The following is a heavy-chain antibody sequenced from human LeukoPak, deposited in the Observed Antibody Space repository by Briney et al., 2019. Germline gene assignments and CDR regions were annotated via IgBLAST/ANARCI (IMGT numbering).Heavy chain of an antibody. J-gene: IGHJ6*02. CDR1: GYTFTGYY. V-gene: IGHV1-2*02. Sequence: ASVKVSCKASGYTFTGYYMHWVRQAPGQGLEWMGLINPNSGGTNYAQKFQGRVTMTRDTSISTAYMELSRLRSDDTAVYYCARDVVVAYYYYYGMDVWGQGTTVTVSS. D-gene: IGHD2-15*01. CDR3: ARDVVVAYYYYYGMDV. CDR2: INPNSGGT.